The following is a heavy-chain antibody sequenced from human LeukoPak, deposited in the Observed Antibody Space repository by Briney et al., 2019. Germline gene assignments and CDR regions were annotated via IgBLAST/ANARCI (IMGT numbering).Heavy chain of an antibody. J-gene: IGHJ4*02. V-gene: IGHV3-66*01. CDR2: IYDGGST. Sequence: PGGSLRLSCAASGITISSNHMNWVRHAPGKGLEWVSDIYDGGSTHYAESVKGRFTISRDNSKNTLSLQMNSLSAEDTAVYYCATAGTSFDSWGQGTLVTVSS. CDR3: ATAGTSFDS. D-gene: IGHD6-13*01. CDR1: GITISSNH.